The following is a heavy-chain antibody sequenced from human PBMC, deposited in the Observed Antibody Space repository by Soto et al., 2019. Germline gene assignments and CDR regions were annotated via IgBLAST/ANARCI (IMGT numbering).Heavy chain of an antibody. CDR2: IYYSGST. Sequence: SETLSLTCTVSGGSISSYYWSWIRQPPGKGLEWIGYIYYSGSTNYNPSLKSRVTISVDTSKNQFSLKLSSVTAADTAVYYCARVRIAAAGTIYYYYGMDVWGQGTTVTVSS. CDR3: ARVRIAAAGTIYYYYGMDV. CDR1: GGSISSYY. V-gene: IGHV4-59*01. D-gene: IGHD6-13*01. J-gene: IGHJ6*02.